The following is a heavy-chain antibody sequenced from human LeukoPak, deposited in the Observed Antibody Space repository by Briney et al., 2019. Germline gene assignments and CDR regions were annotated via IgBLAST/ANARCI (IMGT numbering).Heavy chain of an antibody. J-gene: IGHJ4*02. Sequence: PGGSLRLSCSASGFTFSNYWMTWVRQAPGKGLEWMANIKHDESEKYYVDSVKGRFTISRDNAKNSLYLQLNSLKAEDTAVYYCARHLDWTFDWWGQGTLVTVSS. CDR1: GFTFSNYW. CDR3: ARHLDWTFDW. D-gene: IGHD3/OR15-3a*01. V-gene: IGHV3-7*01. CDR2: IKHDESEK.